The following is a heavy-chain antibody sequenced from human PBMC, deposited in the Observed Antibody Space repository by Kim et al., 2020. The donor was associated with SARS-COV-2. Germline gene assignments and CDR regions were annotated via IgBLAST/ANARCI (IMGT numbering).Heavy chain of an antibody. D-gene: IGHD2-15*01. Sequence: SETLSLTCTVSGGSISSGGYYWSWIRQHPGKGLEWIGYIYYSGSTYYNPSLKSRVTISVDTSKNQFSLKLSSVTAADTAVYYCARGDCSGGSCYFYYWGRGTLVTVSS. J-gene: IGHJ4*02. V-gene: IGHV4-31*03. CDR2: IYYSGST. CDR3: ARGDCSGGSCYFYY. CDR1: GGSISSGGYY.